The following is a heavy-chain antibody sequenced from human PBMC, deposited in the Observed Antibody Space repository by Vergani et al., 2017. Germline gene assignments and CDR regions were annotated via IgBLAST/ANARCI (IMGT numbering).Heavy chain of an antibody. V-gene: IGHV3-33*01. D-gene: IGHD2-15*01. CDR3: ARDEGGNYDY. J-gene: IGHJ4*02. Sequence: QVQLVESGGGVVQPGRSLRLSCAASGFTFSSYGMHWVRQAPGKGLEWVAIIWYDGSNKYYADSVKGRFTISRDNSKNTLYLQMNSLRAEDTAVYYCARDEGGNYDYWGQGTLVTVSS. CDR1: GFTFSSYG. CDR2: IWYDGSNK.